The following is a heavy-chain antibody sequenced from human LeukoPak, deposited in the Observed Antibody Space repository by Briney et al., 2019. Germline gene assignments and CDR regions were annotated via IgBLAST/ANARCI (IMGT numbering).Heavy chain of an antibody. Sequence: GGSLRLSCAGSGFTFSTNAMGWVHQAPGEGLEWVSSIKGGGGDPFYADSVRGRFTISRDKSKNTLYLQLNSLRAEDTAVYFCAQGGHDYNPFYCWGQGTLVTVSS. CDR1: GFTFSTNA. V-gene: IGHV3-23*01. J-gene: IGHJ4*02. CDR2: IKGGGGDP. D-gene: IGHD4-11*01. CDR3: AQGGHDYNPFYC.